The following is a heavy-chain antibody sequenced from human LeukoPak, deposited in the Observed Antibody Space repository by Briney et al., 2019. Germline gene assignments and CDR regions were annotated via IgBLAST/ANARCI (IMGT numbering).Heavy chain of an antibody. CDR1: GGSISSSNW. D-gene: IGHD6-6*01. J-gene: IGHJ6*02. CDR3: ARVGLSSSGTHYYYGMDV. Sequence: SETLSLTCAVSGGSISSSNWWSWVRQPPGKGLEWIGEIYHSGNTNYNPSLKSRVTISVDKSKNQFSLKLSSVTAADTAVYYCARVGLSSSGTHYYYGMDVWGQGTTVTVSS. CDR2: IYHSGNT. V-gene: IGHV4-4*02.